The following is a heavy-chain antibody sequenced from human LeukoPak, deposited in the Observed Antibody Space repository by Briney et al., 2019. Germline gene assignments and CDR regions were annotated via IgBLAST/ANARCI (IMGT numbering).Heavy chain of an antibody. J-gene: IGHJ4*02. Sequence: PGGSLRLSCAASGFTFSSYWMSWVRQAPGKGLEGVANIKQDGSEKYYVDSVKGRFTISRDNATNSLYLQMNSLRAEDTAVYYCAREAYCGGDCYSNYFDYWGQGTRVTVSS. CDR2: IKQDGSEK. V-gene: IGHV3-7*01. CDR1: GFTFSSYW. CDR3: AREAYCGGDCYSNYFDY. D-gene: IGHD2-21*02.